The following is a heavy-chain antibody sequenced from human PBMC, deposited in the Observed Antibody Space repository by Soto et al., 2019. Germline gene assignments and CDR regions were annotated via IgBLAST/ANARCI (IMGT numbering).Heavy chain of an antibody. J-gene: IGHJ4*02. V-gene: IGHV4-31*03. CDR3: ARDNGYGHFDS. CDR2: MFYSGST. CDR1: GASISSGRSY. D-gene: IGHD5-12*01. Sequence: SETLSLTCTVSGASISSGRSYWSWIRQHPGKGLEWIGYMFYSGSTYYRPSLKSRVNISADTSKNQFSLRLTSVTPADTAVYYCARDNGYGHFDSWGQGTLVTVS.